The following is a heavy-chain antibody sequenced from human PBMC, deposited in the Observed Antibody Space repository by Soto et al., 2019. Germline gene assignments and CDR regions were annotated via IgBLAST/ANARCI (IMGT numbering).Heavy chain of an antibody. Sequence: QVQLVQSGAEVKKPGSSVKVSCKASGGTFSSYAISWVRQAPGQGLEWMGGIIAIFGTTNSAQKFQGRVTITADESTSTVYIELSSLRSEDTAVYYCARALVGRSLVGGRDYGMAVWGQGTTVTVSS. CDR1: GGTFSSYA. J-gene: IGHJ6*02. V-gene: IGHV1-69*01. CDR2: IIAIFGTT. CDR3: ARALVGRSLVGGRDYGMAV. D-gene: IGHD1-26*01.